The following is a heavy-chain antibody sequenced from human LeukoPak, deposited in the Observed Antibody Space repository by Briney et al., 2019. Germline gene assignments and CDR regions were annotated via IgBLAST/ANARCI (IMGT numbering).Heavy chain of an antibody. D-gene: IGHD3-3*01. CDR1: GGTFSSYA. J-gene: IGHJ4*02. CDR2: IIPIFGTA. V-gene: IGHV1-69*05. CDR3: ARDRGYYDFWSGYLDY. Sequence: GASVKVSCKASGGTFSSYAISWVRQAPGQGLEWMGGIIPIFGTANYAQKFQGRVTITTDESTSTAYMELSSLRSEDTAVYYCARDRGYYDFWSGYLDYWGQGTLVPVSS.